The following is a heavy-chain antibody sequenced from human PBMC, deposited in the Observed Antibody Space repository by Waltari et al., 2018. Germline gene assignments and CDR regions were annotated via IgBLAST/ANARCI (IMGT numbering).Heavy chain of an antibody. D-gene: IGHD6-19*01. Sequence: QVQLQESGPGLVQPSETLSLTCNVSGGSISSYSWSWIRQPPGRGLEWIGYIYYSGSTNYNPSLKSRVTISVDTSKNQFSLKLSSVTAADTAVYYCARDSSGFNWFDPWGQGILVTVSS. J-gene: IGHJ5*02. V-gene: IGHV4-59*01. CDR3: ARDSSGFNWFDP. CDR1: GGSISSYS. CDR2: IYYSGST.